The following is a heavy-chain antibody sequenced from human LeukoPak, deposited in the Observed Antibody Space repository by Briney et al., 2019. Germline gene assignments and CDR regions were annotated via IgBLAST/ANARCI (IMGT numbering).Heavy chain of an antibody. CDR1: GGTFSTYA. D-gene: IGHD4-17*01. CDR2: IIAIFDTT. Sequence: ASVKVSCKASGGTFSTYAISWVRQAPGQGLEWMGGIIAIFDTTIYVQKFQSRVTITADESTSTAYMELSTLRSDVMAEYYCGRDRDGHYGDYWAQGTLVTVSS. CDR3: GRDRDGHYGDY. V-gene: IGHV1-69*13. J-gene: IGHJ4*02.